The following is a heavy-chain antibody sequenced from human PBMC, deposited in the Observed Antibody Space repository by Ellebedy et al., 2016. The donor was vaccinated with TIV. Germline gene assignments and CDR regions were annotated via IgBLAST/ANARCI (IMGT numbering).Heavy chain of an antibody. J-gene: IGHJ4*02. V-gene: IGHV4-34*01. CDR3: ARGRIQLWSNYFDY. Sequence: SETLSLXXAVYGGSFSGYYWSWIRQPPGKGLEWIGEINHSGSTNYNPSLKSRVTISVDTSKNQFSLKLSSVTAADTAVYYCARGRIQLWSNYFDYWGQGTLVTVSS. CDR1: GGSFSGYY. D-gene: IGHD5-18*01. CDR2: INHSGST.